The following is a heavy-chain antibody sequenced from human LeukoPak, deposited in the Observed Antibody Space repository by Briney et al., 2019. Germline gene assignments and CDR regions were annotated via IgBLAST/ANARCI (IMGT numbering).Heavy chain of an antibody. Sequence: GGSLRPSCAASGLTFSSYALSWVRQAPGKGLEWVSTISGSGGSTYYADSVKGRFTISRDNSKNTLYLQMNSLRAEDTAVYYCAKVEVRSSGSFDYWGQGTLVTVSS. CDR3: AKVEVRSSGSFDY. CDR2: ISGSGGST. V-gene: IGHV3-23*01. J-gene: IGHJ4*02. CDR1: GLTFSSYA. D-gene: IGHD6-19*01.